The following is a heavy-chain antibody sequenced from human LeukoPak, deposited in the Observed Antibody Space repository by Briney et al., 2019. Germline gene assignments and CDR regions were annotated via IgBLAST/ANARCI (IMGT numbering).Heavy chain of an antibody. Sequence: GASVKVSCKASGYTFTDYYIHCLRQAPGQGLEWMGWINPNSGGTNYAQKFQGRVTMTRDTSISTAYMELSRLRSDDTAVYYCARPTAYCTITTCHSRALLFWGQGTLVTVSS. J-gene: IGHJ4*02. V-gene: IGHV1-2*02. CDR1: GYTFTDYY. CDR2: INPNSGGT. CDR3: ARPTAYCTITTCHSRALLF. D-gene: IGHD2-2*01.